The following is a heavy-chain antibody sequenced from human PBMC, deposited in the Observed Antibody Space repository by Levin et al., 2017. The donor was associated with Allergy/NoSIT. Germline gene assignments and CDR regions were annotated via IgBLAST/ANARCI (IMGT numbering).Heavy chain of an antibody. V-gene: IGHV3-74*01. Sequence: ETLSLTCAASGFTFSNYYMHWIRQAPGKGLEWVSRVYSDGTITDYADSVKGRFTISRDNARNTLYLQMNSLRAEDTAVYYCARGGCSSTSCLDNWGQGILVTVSS. CDR1: GFTFSNYY. CDR2: VYSDGTIT. D-gene: IGHD2-2*01. J-gene: IGHJ4*02. CDR3: ARGGCSSTSCLDN.